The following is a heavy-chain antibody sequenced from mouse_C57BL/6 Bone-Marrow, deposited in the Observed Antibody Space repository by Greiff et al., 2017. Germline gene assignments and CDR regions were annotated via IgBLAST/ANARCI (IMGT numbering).Heavy chain of an antibody. CDR2: ILPGSGST. CDR1: GYTFTGYW. V-gene: IGHV1-9*01. CDR3: AREELGPYYAMDY. Sequence: QVQLQQSGAELMKPGASVKLSCKATGYTFTGYWIEWVKQRPGHGLEWIGEILPGSGSTNNNEKFKGKATFTADTSSNTAYMQLSILTTEDSAIYDCAREELGPYYAMDYWGQGTSVTVSS. D-gene: IGHD4-1*01. J-gene: IGHJ4*01.